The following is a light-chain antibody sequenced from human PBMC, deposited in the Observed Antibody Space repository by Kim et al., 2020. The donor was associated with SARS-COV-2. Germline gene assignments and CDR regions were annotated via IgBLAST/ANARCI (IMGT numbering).Light chain of an antibody. Sequence: QSALTQPRSVSGSPGQSVTISCTGTSSDVGGYNYVSWYQQHPGKVPKVMIYDVSERPSGVPDRFSGSKSGNTASLTISGLQAGDEADYYCCSYAGSYTWVFGGGTKLTVL. CDR1: SSDVGGYNY. CDR2: DVS. V-gene: IGLV2-11*01. CDR3: CSYAGSYTWV. J-gene: IGLJ3*02.